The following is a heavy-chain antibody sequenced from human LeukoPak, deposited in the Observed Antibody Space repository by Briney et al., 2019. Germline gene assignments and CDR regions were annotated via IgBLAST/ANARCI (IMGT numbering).Heavy chain of an antibody. V-gene: IGHV3-23*03. CDR3: TTDPILRIAGLN. J-gene: IGHJ4*02. Sequence: GGSLRLSCAASGFTFSSYAMSWVRQAPGKGLEWVSVIYSGGSTYYADSVKGRFTISRDNSKNTVYLQMNSLRAEDTAVYYCTTDPILRIAGLNWGQGTLATVSS. D-gene: IGHD1-14*01. CDR1: GFTFSSYA. CDR2: IYSGGST.